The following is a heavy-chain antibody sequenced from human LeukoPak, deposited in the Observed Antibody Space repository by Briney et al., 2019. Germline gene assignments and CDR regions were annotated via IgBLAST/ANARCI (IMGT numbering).Heavy chain of an antibody. Sequence: SETLSLTCTVSGGSLSSSSYYWGWIRQPPGTGLEWIGSIYYSGSTYYNPSLKSRVTISVDTSKNQFSLKLSSVTAADTAVYYCARDSSGWYLFDYWGQGTLVTVSS. D-gene: IGHD6-19*01. J-gene: IGHJ4*02. CDR1: GGSLSSSSYY. CDR2: IYYSGST. V-gene: IGHV4-39*02. CDR3: ARDSSGWYLFDY.